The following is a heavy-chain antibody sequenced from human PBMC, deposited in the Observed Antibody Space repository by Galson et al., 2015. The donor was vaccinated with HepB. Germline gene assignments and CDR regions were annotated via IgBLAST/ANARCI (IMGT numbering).Heavy chain of an antibody. Sequence: SVKVSCKASGYTFTSYGISWVRQAPGQGLEWMGWISAYNGNTNYAQKLQGRVTMTTDTSTSTAYMELRSLRSDDTAVYCCARNGGGYCSSTSCHPSGYWGQGTLVTVSS. V-gene: IGHV1-18*01. CDR2: ISAYNGNT. CDR1: GYTFTSYG. D-gene: IGHD2-2*01. CDR3: ARNGGGYCSSTSCHPSGY. J-gene: IGHJ4*02.